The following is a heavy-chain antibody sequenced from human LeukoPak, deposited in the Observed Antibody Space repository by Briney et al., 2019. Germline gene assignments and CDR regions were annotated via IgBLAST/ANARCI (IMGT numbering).Heavy chain of an antibody. Sequence: GGSLRLSCAASGFTVSNNYMSWVRQAPGKGLEWVSVVYGGGSTYYADSVKGRFTISRDNSKNSLYLQMNSLRTEDTAVYYCASGEPGGWFDSWGQGTLVTVSS. CDR1: GFTVSNNY. V-gene: IGHV3-53*05. J-gene: IGHJ5*01. D-gene: IGHD4-17*01. CDR3: ASGEPGGWFDS. CDR2: VYGGGST.